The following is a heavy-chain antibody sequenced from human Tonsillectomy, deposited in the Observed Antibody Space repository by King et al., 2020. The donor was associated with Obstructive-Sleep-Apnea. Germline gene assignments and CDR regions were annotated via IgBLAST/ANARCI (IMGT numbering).Heavy chain of an antibody. Sequence: VQLVESGGGVVQPGRSLRLSCAASGFTFSSYAMHWVRQAPGKGLEWVAVISYDGSNKYYADSVKGRFTISRDNSKNTLYLQMNSLRAEDTAVYYCAREGLYYDILTGYSTYYFDYWGQGTLVTVSS. CDR3: AREGLYYDILTGYSTYYFDY. V-gene: IGHV3-30*04. CDR1: GFTFSSYA. J-gene: IGHJ4*02. D-gene: IGHD3-9*01. CDR2: ISYDGSNK.